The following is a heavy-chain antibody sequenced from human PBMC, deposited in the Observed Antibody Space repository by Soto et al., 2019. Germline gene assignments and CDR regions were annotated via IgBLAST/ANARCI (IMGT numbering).Heavy chain of an antibody. V-gene: IGHV4-34*01. Sequence: SETLSLTCAVYGGSFSDYYWSWIRQPPGKGLEGIGEINHSGTTRYNPSLKSRVTVSVDTSKNQFSLNVRSVTAADTAVYYCARVLRAIDDLQTDAFVIWGQRTMVTVSS. CDR1: GGSFSDYY. CDR2: INHSGTT. CDR3: ARVLRAIDDLQTDAFVI. D-gene: IGHD3-16*01. J-gene: IGHJ3*02.